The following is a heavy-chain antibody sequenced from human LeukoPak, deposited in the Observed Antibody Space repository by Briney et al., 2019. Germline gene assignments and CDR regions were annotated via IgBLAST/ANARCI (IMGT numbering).Heavy chain of an antibody. V-gene: IGHV4-34*01. Sequence: SEALSLTCAVYGGSFSGYYWSWIRQPPGKGLEWIGEINHSGSTNYSPSLKSRVTISVDTSKNQFSLKPSSVTAADTAVYYCAIGLHITGTDYWVQGTLVTVSS. J-gene: IGHJ4*02. CDR2: INHSGST. CDR3: AIGLHITGTDY. CDR1: GGSFSGYY. D-gene: IGHD1-20*01.